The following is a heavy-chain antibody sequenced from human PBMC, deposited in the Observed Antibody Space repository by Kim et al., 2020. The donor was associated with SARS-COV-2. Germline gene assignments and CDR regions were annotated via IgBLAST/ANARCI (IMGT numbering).Heavy chain of an antibody. J-gene: IGHJ4*02. D-gene: IGHD1-20*01. Sequence: YDKKIQGRVTMTRDTSTSPVYMELSSLRSEDTAVYYCARAKLTGSSALDYWGQGTLVTVSS. CDR3: ARAKLTGSSALDY. V-gene: IGHV1-46*01.